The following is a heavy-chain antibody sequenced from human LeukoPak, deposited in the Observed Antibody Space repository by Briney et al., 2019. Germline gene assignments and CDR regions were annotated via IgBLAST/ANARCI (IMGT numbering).Heavy chain of an antibody. V-gene: IGHV4-39*07. CDR1: GGSISSSSYY. CDR2: IYYSGST. CDR3: ARGHGDLNWFDP. D-gene: IGHD4-17*01. J-gene: IGHJ5*02. Sequence: SETLSLTCTVSGGSISSSSYYWGWIRQPPGKGLEWIGSIYYSGSTYYNPSLKSRVTISVDTSKNQFSLKLSSVTAADTAVYYCARGHGDLNWFDPWGQGTLVTVSS.